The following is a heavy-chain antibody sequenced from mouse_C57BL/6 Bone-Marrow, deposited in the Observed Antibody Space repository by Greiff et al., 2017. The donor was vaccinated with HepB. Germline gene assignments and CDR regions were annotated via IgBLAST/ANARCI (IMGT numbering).Heavy chain of an antibody. CDR1: GFTFSDYY. V-gene: IGHV5-12*01. J-gene: IGHJ1*03. CDR2: ISNGGGST. Sequence: EVQGVESGGGLVQPGGSLKLSCAASGFTFSDYYMYWVRQTPEKRLEWVAYISNGGGSTYYPDTVKGRFTISRDNAKNTLYLQMSRLKSEDTAMYYCARQRGWYFDVWGTGTTVTVSS. CDR3: ARQRGWYFDV.